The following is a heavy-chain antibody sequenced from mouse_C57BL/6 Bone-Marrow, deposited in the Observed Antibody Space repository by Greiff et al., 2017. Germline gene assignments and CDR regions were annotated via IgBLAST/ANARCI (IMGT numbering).Heavy chain of an antibody. V-gene: IGHV1-26*01. CDR2: INPNNGGT. D-gene: IGHD2-4*01. CDR3: AREGLRQTVDY. J-gene: IGHJ2*01. CDR1: GYTFTDYY. Sequence: VQLQQSGPELVKPGASVKISCKASGYTFTDYYMNWVKQSHGKSLEWIGDINPNNGGTSYNQKFKGKATLTVAKSSSTAYMELRSLTSEDSAVDYCAREGLRQTVDYWGQGTTLTVSS.